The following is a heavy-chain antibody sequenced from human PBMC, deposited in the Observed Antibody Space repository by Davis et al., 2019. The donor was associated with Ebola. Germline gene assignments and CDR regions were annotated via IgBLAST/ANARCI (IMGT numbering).Heavy chain of an antibody. Sequence: GGSLRLSCKDSGNSFNSHWIGWVRQMPGKGLEWMGIIYPGDSDTRYSPSFQGQVTISADKSISTAYLQWSSLKASDTAMYYCARRRVGATSVAAFDIWGQGTMVTVSS. J-gene: IGHJ3*02. CDR1: GNSFNSHW. D-gene: IGHD1-26*01. CDR3: ARRRVGATSVAAFDI. V-gene: IGHV5-51*01. CDR2: IYPGDSDT.